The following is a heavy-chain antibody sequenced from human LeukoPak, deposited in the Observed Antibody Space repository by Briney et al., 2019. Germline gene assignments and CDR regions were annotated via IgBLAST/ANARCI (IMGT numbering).Heavy chain of an antibody. Sequence: PGGSLRLSCAASGFTFSDYYMSWVRQAPGKGLEWVSSISSSSTYTKYADSVKGRFAISRDNAKNSLYLQMNSLRTEDTAVYYCARETVSGTVWGQGTLVTVSS. CDR2: ISSSSTYT. CDR1: GFTFSDYY. D-gene: IGHD6-19*01. V-gene: IGHV3-11*06. CDR3: ARETVSGTV. J-gene: IGHJ4*02.